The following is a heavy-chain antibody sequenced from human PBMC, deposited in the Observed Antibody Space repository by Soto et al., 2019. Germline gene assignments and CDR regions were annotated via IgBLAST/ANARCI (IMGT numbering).Heavy chain of an antibody. D-gene: IGHD1-1*01. CDR1: GFTFSSYG. J-gene: IGHJ3*02. CDR3: ARHDRGADAFDI. CDR2: IWYDGSNK. Sequence: QPGGSLRLSCAASGFTFSSYGMHWVRQAPGKGLEWVAVIWYDGSNKYYADSVKGRFTISRDNSKNTLYLQMNSLRAEDTAVYYCARHDRGADAFDIWGQGTMVTVSS. V-gene: IGHV3-33*01.